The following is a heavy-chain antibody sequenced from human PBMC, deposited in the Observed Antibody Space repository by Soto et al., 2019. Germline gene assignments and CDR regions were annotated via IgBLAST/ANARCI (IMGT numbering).Heavy chain of an antibody. CDR3: ARAYGFLEWLLFDY. J-gene: IGHJ4*02. Sequence: ASVKVSCKASGYTFTSYAMHWVRQAPGQRLEWMGWINAGNGNTKYSQKFQGRVTITRDTSASTAYMELSSLRSEDTAVYYCARAYGFLEWLLFDYWAQRTLVTVSS. CDR2: INAGNGNT. CDR1: GYTFTSYA. V-gene: IGHV1-3*01. D-gene: IGHD3-3*01.